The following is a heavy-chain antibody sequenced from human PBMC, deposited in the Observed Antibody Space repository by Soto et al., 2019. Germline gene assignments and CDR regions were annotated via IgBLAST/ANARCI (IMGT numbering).Heavy chain of an antibody. CDR1: GCTFSSYA. CDR2: ISYDGSNK. Sequence: QVQLVESGGGVVQPGRSLRLSCAASGCTFSSYAMHWVRQAPGKGLEWVAVISYDGSNKYYADSVKGRFTISRDNSKNTLYLQMNSLRAEDTAVYYCAREAGGRYCSSTSCPGWFDPWGQGTLVTVSS. V-gene: IGHV3-30-3*01. CDR3: AREAGGRYCSSTSCPGWFDP. D-gene: IGHD2-2*01. J-gene: IGHJ5*02.